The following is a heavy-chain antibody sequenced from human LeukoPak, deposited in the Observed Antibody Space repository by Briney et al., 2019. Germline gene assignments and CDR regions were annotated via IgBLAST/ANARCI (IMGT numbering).Heavy chain of an antibody. D-gene: IGHD3-22*01. J-gene: IGHJ6*04. V-gene: IGHV3-49*04. CDR1: GFTLGDYE. CDR2: IRSEAYGGTT. CDR3: TREYNDNSGYGFYYFYGMDV. Sequence: QSGGSLRLSCTASGFTLGDYEMSWVRQAPGKGLEWVGFIRSEAYGGTTEYAASVKGRFTISRDDSKSIAYLQMNSLKTEDTAVYYCTREYNDNSGYGFYYFYGMDVWGEGTTVTVSS.